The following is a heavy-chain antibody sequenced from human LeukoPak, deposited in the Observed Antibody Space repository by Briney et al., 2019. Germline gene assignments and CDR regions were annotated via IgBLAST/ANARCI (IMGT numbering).Heavy chain of an antibody. V-gene: IGHV1-18*01. CDR1: GYTFTSYG. CDR3: ARGHRIAAAGTDFDY. D-gene: IGHD6-13*01. J-gene: IGHJ4*02. Sequence: ASVRVSCKASGYTFTSYGISWVRQAPGQGLEWMGWISAYNGNTNHAQKLQGRVTMTTDTSTSTAYMELRSLRSDDTAVYYCARGHRIAAAGTDFDYWGQGTLVTVSS. CDR2: ISAYNGNT.